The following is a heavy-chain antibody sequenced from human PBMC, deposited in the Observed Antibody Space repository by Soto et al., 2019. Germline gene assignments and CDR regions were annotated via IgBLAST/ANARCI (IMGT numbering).Heavy chain of an antibody. J-gene: IGHJ4*02. CDR3: PTGRGGSAYVPGAY. V-gene: IGHV3-15*07. CDR2: IKTNIDGGAT. Sequence: EVPLVESGGGLVKPGGSLRLSCAASGFSFTSAWMNWVRQIPGKGLEWVGRIKTNIDGGATDYSAPVKGRFTISRDDSKDTVYLQMNSLKTEDTAVYYCPTGRGGSAYVPGAYWGQGALVTVSS. CDR1: GFSFTSAW. D-gene: IGHD5-12*01.